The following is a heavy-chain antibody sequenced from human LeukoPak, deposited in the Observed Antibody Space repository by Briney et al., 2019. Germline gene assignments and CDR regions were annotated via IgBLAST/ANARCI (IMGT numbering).Heavy chain of an antibody. Sequence: PEESLRLSCVASGFTFNSYGMHWVRQAPGKGLEWVAFIRYDGSNKYYADSVKGRFTISRDNSKNTLYLQMNSLRAEDTAVYYCAKDLSSSFYFDYWGQGTLVTVSS. CDR3: AKDLSSSFYFDY. J-gene: IGHJ4*02. CDR1: GFTFNSYG. V-gene: IGHV3-30*02. CDR2: IRYDGSNK. D-gene: IGHD6-6*01.